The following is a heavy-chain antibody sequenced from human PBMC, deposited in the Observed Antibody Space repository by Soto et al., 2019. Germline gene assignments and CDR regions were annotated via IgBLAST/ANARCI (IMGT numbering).Heavy chain of an antibody. CDR2: IYTSGST. J-gene: IGHJ4*02. V-gene: IGHV4-4*07. CDR3: ARSSAYSGYDITFNFDY. Sequence: KTSETLSLTCTVSGGSISSYYWSWIRQPAGKGLEWIGRIYTSGSTNYNPSLKSRVTMSVDTSKNQFCLKLSSVTAADTAVYYCARSSAYSGYDITFNFDYWGQGTLVTVSS. D-gene: IGHD5-12*01. CDR1: GGSISSYY.